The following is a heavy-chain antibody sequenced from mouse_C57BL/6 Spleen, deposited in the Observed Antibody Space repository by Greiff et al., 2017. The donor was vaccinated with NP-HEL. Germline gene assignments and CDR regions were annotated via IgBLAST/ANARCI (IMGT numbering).Heavy chain of an antibody. CDR3: AYYYGSPWFAY. CDR2: IYPGSGST. Sequence: QVQLKQPGAELVKPGASVKMSCKASGYTFTSYWITWVKQRPGQGLEWIGDIYPGSGSTNYNEKFKSTATLTVDTSSSTAYMQLSSLTSEDSAVYYCAYYYGSPWFAYWGQGALVTVSA. J-gene: IGHJ3*01. CDR1: GYTFTSYW. V-gene: IGHV1-55*01. D-gene: IGHD1-1*01.